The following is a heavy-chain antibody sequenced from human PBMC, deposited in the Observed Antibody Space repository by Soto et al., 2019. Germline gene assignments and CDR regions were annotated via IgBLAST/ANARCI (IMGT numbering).Heavy chain of an antibody. J-gene: IGHJ5*02. V-gene: IGHV1-3*05. CDR2: INAGNGNT. CDR3: ARDGIAAAGTSWFDP. D-gene: IGHD6-13*01. CDR1: GYTFTSHA. Sequence: QVQLVQSGAEEKQPGASVKVSCKASGYTFTSHAMHWVRQAPGQRLEWMGWINAGNGNTKYSQKFQGRVTITTDTSASTAYMELSSLRSEDTAVYYCARDGIAAAGTSWFDPWGQGTLVTVSS.